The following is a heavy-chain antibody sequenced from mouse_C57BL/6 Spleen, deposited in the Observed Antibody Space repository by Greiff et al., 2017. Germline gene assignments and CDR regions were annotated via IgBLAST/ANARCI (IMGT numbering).Heavy chain of an antibody. D-gene: IGHD1-1*01. V-gene: IGHV1-37*01. CDR3: ARGILRSPYYFDY. CDR2: INPYNGDT. J-gene: IGHJ2*01. Sequence: SGYSFTGYFMNWVKQSHGKSLEWIGRINPYNGDTFYNQKFKGKATLTVDKSSSTAHMELLSLTSEDFAVYYCARGILRSPYYFDYWGQGTTLTVSS. CDR1: GYSFTGYF.